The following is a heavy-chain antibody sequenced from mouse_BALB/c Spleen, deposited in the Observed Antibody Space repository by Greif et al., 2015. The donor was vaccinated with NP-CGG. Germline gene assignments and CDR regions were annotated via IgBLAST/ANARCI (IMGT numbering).Heavy chain of an antibody. Sequence: VQLQESGPGLVAPSQSLSITCTVSGFSLTSYGVHWVRQPPGKGLEWLGVIWAGGSTNYNSALMSRLSISKDNSKSQVFLKMNSLQTDDTAMYYCAKFYYGYDGYAMDYWGQGTSVTVSS. CDR1: GFSLTSYG. CDR3: AKFYYGYDGYAMDY. D-gene: IGHD2-2*01. V-gene: IGHV2-9*02. CDR2: IWAGGST. J-gene: IGHJ4*01.